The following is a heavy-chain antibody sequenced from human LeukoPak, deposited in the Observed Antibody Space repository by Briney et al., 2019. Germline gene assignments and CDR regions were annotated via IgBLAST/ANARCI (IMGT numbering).Heavy chain of an antibody. V-gene: IGHV4-39*07. D-gene: IGHD2-15*01. CDR1: GGSISSNTYY. CDR2: IYYDGST. CDR3: ARGQDCSGGSCYSGILRYYYMDV. J-gene: IGHJ6*03. Sequence: TSETLSLTCTVSGGSISSNTYYWGWIRQPPGKGLEWIGSIYYDGSTYYNPSLKSRVTISVDTSKNQFSLKLSSVTAADTAVYYCARGQDCSGGSCYSGILRYYYMDVWGKGTTVTVSS.